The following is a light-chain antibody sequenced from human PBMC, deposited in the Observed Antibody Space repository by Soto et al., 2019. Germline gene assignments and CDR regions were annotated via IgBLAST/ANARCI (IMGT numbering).Light chain of an antibody. J-gene: IGLJ1*01. CDR1: SRDVGGYNS. Sequence: QSALTQTASVSGSPGLSIAISCTGTSRDVGGYNSVSWYQQQPGKVPKLMIYDVSNRPSGVSNRFSGSKSGNTASLTISGLQAEDEGDYYCSSYTTRGSYVFGTGTKLTVL. CDR2: DVS. V-gene: IGLV2-14*01. CDR3: SSYTTRGSYV.